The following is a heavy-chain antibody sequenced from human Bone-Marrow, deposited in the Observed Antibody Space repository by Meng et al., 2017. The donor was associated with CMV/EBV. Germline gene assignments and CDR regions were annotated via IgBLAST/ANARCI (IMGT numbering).Heavy chain of an antibody. CDR3: VRVGYSYGWDGFDY. V-gene: IGHV3-21*01. Sequence: GGSLRLSCTVSGFAFTSYSVNWVRQAPGKGLEWVASISGGGSYIYYADSVNGRFTISRDKKLVFLQMNSLRGGDTAVYYCVRVGYSYGWDGFDYWGQGTLVTVSS. CDR1: GFAFTSYS. J-gene: IGHJ4*02. D-gene: IGHD5-18*01. CDR2: ISGGGSYI.